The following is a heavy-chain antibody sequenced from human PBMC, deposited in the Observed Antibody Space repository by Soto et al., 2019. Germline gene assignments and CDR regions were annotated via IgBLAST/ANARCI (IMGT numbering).Heavy chain of an antibody. CDR3: ARAQRSVAGTFDY. Sequence: QVHLVQSGADVKKPGASVRVSCKASGYTFTDFYIHWVRQAPGQGLEWMGWVNPNSGDTNYAQKFRDWATMTMDTSISTAYMELRRLRSDDTAVYYCARAQRSVAGTFDYWGQGTLVTVSP. J-gene: IGHJ4*02. CDR2: VNPNSGDT. CDR1: GYTFTDFY. V-gene: IGHV1-2*04. D-gene: IGHD6-19*01.